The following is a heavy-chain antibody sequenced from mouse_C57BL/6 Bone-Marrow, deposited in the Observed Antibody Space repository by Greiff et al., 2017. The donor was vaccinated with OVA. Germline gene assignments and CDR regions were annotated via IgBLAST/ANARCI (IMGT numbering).Heavy chain of an antibody. CDR2: ISSGSSTI. Sequence: DVMLVESGGGLVKPGGSLKLSCAASGFTFSDYGMHWVRQAPEKGLEWVAYISSGSSTIYYADTVKGRFTISRDNAKNTLFLQMTSLRSEDTAMYYCARPNYYGSSVDYWGQGTTLTVSS. J-gene: IGHJ2*01. CDR3: ARPNYYGSSVDY. V-gene: IGHV5-17*01. D-gene: IGHD1-1*01. CDR1: GFTFSDYG.